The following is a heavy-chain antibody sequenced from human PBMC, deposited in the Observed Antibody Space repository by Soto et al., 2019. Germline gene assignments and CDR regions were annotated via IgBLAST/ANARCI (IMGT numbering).Heavy chain of an antibody. CDR1: GYTFTSYY. V-gene: IGHV1-46*01. J-gene: IGHJ5*02. CDR3: ARDIAAASFDP. D-gene: IGHD6-13*01. Sequence: ASVKVSCKASGYTFTSYYMHWVRQAPGQGLEWMGIINPSGGSASYAQKFQGRVTMTRDTSTSTVYMELSSLRSEDTAVYYRARDIAAASFDPWGQGTLVTVSS. CDR2: INPSGGSA.